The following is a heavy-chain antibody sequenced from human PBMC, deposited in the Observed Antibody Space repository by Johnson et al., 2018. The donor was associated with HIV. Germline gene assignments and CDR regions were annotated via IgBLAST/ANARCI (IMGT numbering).Heavy chain of an antibody. CDR2: ISYDGSHK. J-gene: IGHJ3*01. V-gene: IGHV3-30*19. CDR3: AKGRTGSTDALDV. D-gene: IGHD1/OR15-1a*01. CDR1: GFPFSNYG. Sequence: QVQLVESGGGVVQPGRSLRLSCAASGFPFSNYGMHWVRQAPGKGLEWVAVISYDGSHKYYADSVKGRFTISRDNARNTMFLQMNSLRAEDTAVYYCAKGRTGSTDALDVWGQGTMVTVSS.